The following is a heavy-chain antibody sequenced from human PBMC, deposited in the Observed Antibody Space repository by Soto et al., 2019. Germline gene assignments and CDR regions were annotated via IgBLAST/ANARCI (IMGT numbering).Heavy chain of an antibody. J-gene: IGHJ6*02. CDR3: AKGGNIAVVVADYGMDV. CDR1: GYTFTNFA. CDR2: INAGNGNT. V-gene: IGHV1-3*01. D-gene: IGHD2-15*01. Sequence: QVQLVQSGAEVKKPGASVKVSCKASGYTFTNFAMHWVRQAPGQRREWMWWINAGNGNTKYSQKFQDRVTITRDTSASTAYMELSSLIYEDTAVYYCAKGGNIAVVVADYGMDVWGQGTTVTVSS.